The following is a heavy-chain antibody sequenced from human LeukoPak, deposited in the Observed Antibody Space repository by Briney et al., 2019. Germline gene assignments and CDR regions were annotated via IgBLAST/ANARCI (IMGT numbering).Heavy chain of an antibody. CDR1: GFTFSSYS. D-gene: IGHD2-15*01. J-gene: IGHJ4*02. Sequence: GGSLRLSCAASGFTFSSYSMNWVRQAPGKGLEWVSSISSSSSYIYYADSVKGRFTISRDNAKNSLYLQMNSLRAEDTAVYYCARAFELPPCVDYWGQGTLVTVSS. CDR2: ISSSSSYI. CDR3: ARAFELPPCVDY. V-gene: IGHV3-21*01.